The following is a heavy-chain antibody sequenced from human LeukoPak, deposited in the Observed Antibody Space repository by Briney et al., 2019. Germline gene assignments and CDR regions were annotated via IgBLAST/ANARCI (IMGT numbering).Heavy chain of an antibody. J-gene: IGHJ4*02. CDR1: GFTFSSYA. Sequence: GGSLRLSCAVSGFTFSSYAMSWVRQAPGKGLEWVSAISAGGGSTYYADSVKGRFTISRDNSKNTLYLQMNSLRAEDTATYYCAKVGGTQVYWGQGTLVTVSS. CDR2: ISAGGGST. D-gene: IGHD1-26*01. V-gene: IGHV3-23*01. CDR3: AKVGGTQVY.